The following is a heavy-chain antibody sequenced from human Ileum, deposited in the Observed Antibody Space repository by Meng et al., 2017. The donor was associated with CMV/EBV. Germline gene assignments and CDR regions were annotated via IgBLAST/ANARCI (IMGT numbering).Heavy chain of an antibody. D-gene: IGHD6-19*01. CDR2: IKQDGSQK. J-gene: IGHJ4*02. V-gene: IGHV3-7*01. Sequence: GESLKISCAASGFTFSSFWMSWVRQVPGKGLEWVANIKQDGSQKHYEDSVEGRFTISRDNAESSLYLQMNSLRAEDTALYYCARLGVSVTGTEDCWGQGTLVTVSS. CDR3: ARLGVSVTGTEDC. CDR1: GFTFSSFW.